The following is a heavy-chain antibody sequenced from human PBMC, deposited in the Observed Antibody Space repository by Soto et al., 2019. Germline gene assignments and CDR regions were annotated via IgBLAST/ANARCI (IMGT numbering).Heavy chain of an antibody. D-gene: IGHD2-2*01. J-gene: IGHJ5*02. CDR3: ARVIPGVEALFDP. CDR1: GYTFTNFG. V-gene: IGHV1-18*01. Sequence: QVQLVQSGAEVKKPGASVKVSCRASGYTFTNFGVTWVRRAPGQGLEWMGWISAYTDTPNYAQKFQGRVTMTIDTSTSTAYMDLMSLTSDDTDVYYWARVIPGVEALFDPWGQGTLVTVSS. CDR2: ISAYTDTP.